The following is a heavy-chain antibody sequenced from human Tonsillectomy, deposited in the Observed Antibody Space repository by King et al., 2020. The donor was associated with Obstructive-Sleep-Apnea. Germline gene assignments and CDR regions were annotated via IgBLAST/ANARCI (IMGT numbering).Heavy chain of an antibody. J-gene: IGHJ4*01. CDR3: TRDSSSLVFDY. V-gene: IGHV3-49*03. D-gene: IGHD2-2*01. CDR1: GFTFGDYA. Sequence: VQLVESGGGLVQPGRSLRLSCTASGFTFGDYAMSWFRQAPGKGLEWVGFIRSKAYGGTTEYAAAVKGRFTISRDDAKSIAYLQMNSLKTEDTAVYYCTRDSSSLVFDYWGHGTLVTVSS. CDR2: IRSKAYGGTT.